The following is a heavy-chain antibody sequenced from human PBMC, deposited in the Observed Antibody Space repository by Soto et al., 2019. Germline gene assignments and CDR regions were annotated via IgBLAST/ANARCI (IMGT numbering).Heavy chain of an antibody. D-gene: IGHD2-15*01. CDR1: GGTFSTYA. CDR2: IIPIFGTA. CDR3: ARDEMVVATGSRTWHYYYGMDV. Sequence: QVQLVQSGAEVKKPGSSVKVSCKSSGGTFSTYAISWVRQAPGQGLEWMGGIIPIFGTANYAQKFQGRVTITADESTTTAYIELISMGSEDTAVYYCARDEMVVATGSRTWHYYYGMDVWGQGTTVTVSS. J-gene: IGHJ6*01. V-gene: IGHV1-69*12.